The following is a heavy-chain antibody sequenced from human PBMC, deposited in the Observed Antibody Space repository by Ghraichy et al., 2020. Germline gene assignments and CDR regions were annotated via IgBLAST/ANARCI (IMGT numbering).Heavy chain of an antibody. V-gene: IGHV3-48*03. J-gene: IGHJ4*02. CDR2: ISSSGSTI. Sequence: GGSLRLSCAASGFTFSSYEMNWVRQAPGKGLEWVSYISSSGSTIYYADSVKGRFTISRDNAKNSLYLQMNSLRAEDTAVYYCARVSGSLLDYWGQGTLVTVSS. CDR1: GFTFSSYE. D-gene: IGHD3-3*01. CDR3: ARVSGSLLDY.